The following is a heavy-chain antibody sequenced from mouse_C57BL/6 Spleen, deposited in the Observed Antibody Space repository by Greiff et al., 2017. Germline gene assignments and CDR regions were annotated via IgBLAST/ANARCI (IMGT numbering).Heavy chain of an antibody. CDR2: ISSGGDYT. CDR3: AKNQGAEASYAMDY. J-gene: IGHJ4*01. CDR1: GFTFSSYA. Sequence: EVKLMEPGEGLVKPGGSLKLSCAASGFTFSSYAMSWVRQTPEKRLEWVAYISSGGDYTYYTDNVKGRFTISRDNARYTLYLQMSSLKSEDTSMDYGAKNQGAEASYAMDYWGQGTSVTVSS. D-gene: IGHD3-2*02. V-gene: IGHV5S21*01.